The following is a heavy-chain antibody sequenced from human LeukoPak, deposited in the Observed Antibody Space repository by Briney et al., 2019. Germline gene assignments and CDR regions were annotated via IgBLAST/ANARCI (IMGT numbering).Heavy chain of an antibody. D-gene: IGHD3-22*01. Sequence: GGSLRLSCAASGFTFSSYWMSWVRQAPGKGLEWVANIKQDGSEKYYVDSVKGRFTISRDNAKNSLYLQMNSLRAEDTPVYYCARDLNFYYYDSSGYGFDYWGQGTLVTVSS. V-gene: IGHV3-7*01. CDR1: GFTFSSYW. CDR3: ARDLNFYYYDSSGYGFDY. J-gene: IGHJ4*02. CDR2: IKQDGSEK.